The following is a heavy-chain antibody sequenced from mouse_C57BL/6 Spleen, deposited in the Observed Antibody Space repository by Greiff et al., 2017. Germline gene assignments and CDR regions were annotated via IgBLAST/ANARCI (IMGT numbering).Heavy chain of an antibody. J-gene: IGHJ2*01. D-gene: IGHD2-5*01. Sequence: DVKLVESGGGLVKPGGSLKLSCAASGFTFSSYAMSWVRQTPEKRLEWVATISDGGSYTYYPDNVKGRFTISRDKAKNNLYLQMSHLKSEDTAMYYCARDSNSGFDYWGQGTTLTVSS. CDR3: ARDSNSGFDY. V-gene: IGHV5-4*01. CDR2: ISDGGSYT. CDR1: GFTFSSYA.